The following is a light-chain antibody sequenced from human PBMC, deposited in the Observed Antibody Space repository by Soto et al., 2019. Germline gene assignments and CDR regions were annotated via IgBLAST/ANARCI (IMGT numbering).Light chain of an antibody. CDR3: HQTYSAPLT. J-gene: IGKJ4*01. Sequence: DIQMTQCPFSLLASVGDRVNITCRASQSISNYLNWYQQKPGRAPSLLIHGASSLQGGVPSRFSDSGSGTDFTLTISSLQPEDFTTYYCHQTYSAPLTFDGGTKVAI. V-gene: IGKV1-39*01. CDR2: GAS. CDR1: QSISNY.